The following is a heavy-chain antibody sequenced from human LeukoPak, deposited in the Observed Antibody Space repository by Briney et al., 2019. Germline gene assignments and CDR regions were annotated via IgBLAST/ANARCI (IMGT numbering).Heavy chain of an antibody. Sequence: ASVKVSCKASGYTSTGYYMHWVRQAPGQGLEWMGWINPNSGGTNYAQKFQGRVTMTRDTSISTAYMELSRLRSDDTAVYYCARDSGVTMVRGAPCWFDPWGQGTLVTVSS. V-gene: IGHV1-2*02. J-gene: IGHJ5*02. CDR1: GYTSTGYY. D-gene: IGHD3-10*01. CDR2: INPNSGGT. CDR3: ARDSGVTMVRGAPCWFDP.